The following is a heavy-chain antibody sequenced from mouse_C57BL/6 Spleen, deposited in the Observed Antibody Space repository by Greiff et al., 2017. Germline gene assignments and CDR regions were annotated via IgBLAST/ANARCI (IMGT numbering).Heavy chain of an antibody. V-gene: IGHV1-81*01. D-gene: IGHD1-1*01. CDR3: AREAYYGSMDY. CDR1: GYTFTSYG. CDR2: IYPRSGNT. Sequence: QVQLQQSGAELARPGASVKLSCKASGYTFTSYGISWVKQRTGQGLEWIGEIYPRSGNTYYNEKFKGKATLTADKSSSTAYMELRSLTSDDSAVYFCAREAYYGSMDYWGQGTTLTVSS. J-gene: IGHJ2*01.